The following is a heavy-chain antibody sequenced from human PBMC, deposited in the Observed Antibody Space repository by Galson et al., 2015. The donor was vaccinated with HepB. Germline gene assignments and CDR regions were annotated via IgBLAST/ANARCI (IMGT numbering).Heavy chain of an antibody. V-gene: IGHV3-7*01. Sequence: SLRLSCAASGFTFSSYAMSWVRQAPGKGLEWVANIKQDGSEKYYVDSVKGRFTISRDNAKNSLYLQMNSLRAEDTAVYYCARARDLGYCSSTSCHYYYGMDVWGQGTTATVS. CDR2: IKQDGSEK. CDR1: GFTFSSYA. CDR3: ARARDLGYCSSTSCHYYYGMDV. D-gene: IGHD2-2*01. J-gene: IGHJ6*02.